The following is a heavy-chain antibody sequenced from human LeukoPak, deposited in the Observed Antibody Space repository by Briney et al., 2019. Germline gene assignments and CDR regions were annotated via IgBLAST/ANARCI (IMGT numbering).Heavy chain of an antibody. CDR1: GFTFSSYA. CDR2: IYSSGST. J-gene: IGHJ4*02. D-gene: IGHD2-15*01. CDR3: ARRGDGGRSFDY. Sequence: PGGSLRLSCEASGFTFSSYAMSWVRQAPGKGLEWVSLIYSSGSTYYADSVKGRFTISRDNSKNTLYLQVNSLRAEDTAVYYCARRGDGGRSFDYWGQGTLVTVSS. V-gene: IGHV3-53*01.